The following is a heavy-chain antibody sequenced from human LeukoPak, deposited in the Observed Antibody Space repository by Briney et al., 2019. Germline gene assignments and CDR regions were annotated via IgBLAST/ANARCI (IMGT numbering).Heavy chain of an antibody. CDR3: ARGRGSYYYYYGMDV. D-gene: IGHD1-26*01. J-gene: IGHJ6*02. V-gene: IGHV4-34*01. CDR2: INHSGST. Sequence: SETLSLTCVVYSGSFSGYYWSWIRQPPGKGLEWIGEINHSGSTKYNPSLKSRVTISVDTSKNQFSLKLSSVTAADTAVYYCARGRGSYYYYYGMDVWGQGTTVTVSS. CDR1: SGSFSGYY.